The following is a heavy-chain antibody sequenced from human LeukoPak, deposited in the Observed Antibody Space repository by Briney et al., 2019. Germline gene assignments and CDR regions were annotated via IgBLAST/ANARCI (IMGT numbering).Heavy chain of an antibody. CDR1: GYTFTGYY. CDR3: ARARYSSSSGAFDI. CDR2: INPNSGGT. J-gene: IGHJ3*02. D-gene: IGHD6-6*01. V-gene: IGHV1-2*02. Sequence: GASVKVSCKASGYTFTGYYMHWVRQAPGQGLEWMGWINPNSGGTNYAQKFQGRVTMTRDTSISTAYMELSRLRSDDTAVYYCARARYSSSSGAFDIWGQGTMVTVSS.